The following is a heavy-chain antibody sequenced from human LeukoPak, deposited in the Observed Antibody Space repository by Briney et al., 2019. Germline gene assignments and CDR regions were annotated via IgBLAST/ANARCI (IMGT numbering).Heavy chain of an antibody. V-gene: IGHV4-59*01. J-gene: IGHJ4*02. Sequence: SETLSLTCTVSGGSISSYYWTWIRQPPGKGLEWIGCMSYSGSTYYNPSLKSRVTISADTSKNQFSLKLSSMTAADTAVYYCARGALLWFGDRMEYYFDYWGQGTLLTVSS. CDR2: MSYSGST. D-gene: IGHD3-10*01. CDR3: ARGALLWFGDRMEYYFDY. CDR1: GGSISSYY.